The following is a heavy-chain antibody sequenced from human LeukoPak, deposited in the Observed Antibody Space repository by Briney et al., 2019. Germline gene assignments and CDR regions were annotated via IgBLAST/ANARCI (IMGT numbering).Heavy chain of an antibody. Sequence: GGSLRLSCAASGFTFSNYNMNWVRQAPGKGLEWVSSISSSSSYIYYAASVKGRFTISRDNAKNSLSLQMNSLRAEDTAVYYCARMAGYCSGGSYCSFAFDIWGQGTMVTVSS. CDR1: GFTFSNYN. J-gene: IGHJ3*02. V-gene: IGHV3-21*01. CDR2: ISSSSSYI. CDR3: ARMAGYCSGGSYCSFAFDI. D-gene: IGHD2-15*01.